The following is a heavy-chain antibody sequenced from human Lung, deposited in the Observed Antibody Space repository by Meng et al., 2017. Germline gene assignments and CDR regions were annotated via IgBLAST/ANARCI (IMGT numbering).Heavy chain of an antibody. V-gene: IGHV1-18*01. CDR1: GYTFTAYG. J-gene: IGHJ4*02. CDR2: ISAYNGNT. CDR3: VSERGGGSFDY. D-gene: IGHD3-10*01. Sequence: VQVVQSGAEVKEPGASVTVSCKASGYTFTAYGLSWVRQAPGQGLEWMGWISAYNGNTKYAQKVQGRVTMTRDTSTTTAYMELRNLRSDDTAVYYCVSERGGGSFDYWGQGTLVTVSS.